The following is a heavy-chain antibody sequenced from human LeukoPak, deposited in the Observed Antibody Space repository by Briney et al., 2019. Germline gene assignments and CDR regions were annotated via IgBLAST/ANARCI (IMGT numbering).Heavy chain of an antibody. D-gene: IGHD3-10*01. J-gene: IGHJ4*02. CDR1: GGSIGGYY. V-gene: IGHV4-59*01. CDR2: IYYSGST. Sequence: SETLSLTCTVSGGSIGGYYWSWIRQPPGKGLEWIGYIYYSGSTNYNPSLKSRVTISVDTSKNQFSLKLSSVTAADTAVYYCASFGMVRGVKDYWGQGTLVTVSS. CDR3: ASFGMVRGVKDY.